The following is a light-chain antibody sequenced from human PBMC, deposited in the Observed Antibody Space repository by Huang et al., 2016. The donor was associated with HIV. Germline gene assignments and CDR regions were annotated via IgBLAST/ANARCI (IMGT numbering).Light chain of an antibody. Sequence: DIVMTQSPDSLAVSLGVRATIQCRSSQSVLYSSNSKNYLAWFQQKPGQAPRLLIYWASSRESGVPDRFSGSGSGTDFTLTISSLEAEDAAVYYCQQYYSIPQTFGQGTKVEI. V-gene: IGKV4-1*01. CDR1: QSVLYSSNSKNY. J-gene: IGKJ1*01. CDR2: WAS. CDR3: QQYYSIPQT.